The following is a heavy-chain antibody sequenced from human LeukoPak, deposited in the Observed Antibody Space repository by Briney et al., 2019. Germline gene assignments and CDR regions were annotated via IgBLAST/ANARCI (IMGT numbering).Heavy chain of an antibody. D-gene: IGHD2/OR15-2a*01. J-gene: IGHJ3*02. CDR2: IKEDGSEK. CDR3: AAISSLAFDI. V-gene: IGHV3-7*03. Sequence: GGSLRLSCGASRFTFSNYCMSWVRQAPGKGLEWVANIKEDGSEKDYVDSVKGRFTNSRDNAKNSLYLQMNSLRAEDTAVYYCAAISSLAFDIWGQGTVVTVSS. CDR1: RFTFSNYC.